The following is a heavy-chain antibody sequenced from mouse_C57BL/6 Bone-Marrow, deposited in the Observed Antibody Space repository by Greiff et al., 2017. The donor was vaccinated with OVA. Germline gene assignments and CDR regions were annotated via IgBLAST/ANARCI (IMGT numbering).Heavy chain of an antibody. CDR1: GYTFTSYW. D-gene: IGHD1-1*01. CDR3: ARPYYYGSGGY. V-gene: IGHV1-55*01. J-gene: IGHJ2*01. CDR2: IYPGSGST. Sequence: VQLQQPGAELVKPGASGKMSCKASGYTFTSYWVTWVKQRPGQGLEWIGDIYPGSGSTNYNEKFKSKATLTVDTSSSTAYMQLSSLTSEDSAVYYCARPYYYGSGGYWGQGTTLTVSS.